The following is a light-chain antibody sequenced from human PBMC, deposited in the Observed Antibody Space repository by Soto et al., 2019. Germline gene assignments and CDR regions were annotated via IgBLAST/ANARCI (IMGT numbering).Light chain of an antibody. V-gene: IGLV2-14*01. Sequence: QSALTQPASLSGSPGQSITISCTGTSSDVGGYNYVSWYQQHPGKAPKLIIYEVINRPSGISHRFSGSKSGNTASLTISGLQAEDEGDYYCTSYTASITLLFGGGTQLTVL. CDR2: EVI. J-gene: IGLJ2*01. CDR3: TSYTASITLL. CDR1: SSDVGGYNY.